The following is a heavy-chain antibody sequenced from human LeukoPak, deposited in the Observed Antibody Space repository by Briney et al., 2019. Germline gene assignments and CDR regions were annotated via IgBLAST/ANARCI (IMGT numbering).Heavy chain of an antibody. CDR1: GFSFDDYA. Sequence: PGGSLRLSCAASGFSFDDYAMHWVRQPPGEGLEWVSVISGDGGDTDYVDSVKGRFTISRDNSKDSLYLQMNSLRTEDTALYYCAKEFGYCSGSSCYRCYYYPMDVWGQGTTVTVSS. D-gene: IGHD2-15*01. CDR3: AKEFGYCSGSSCYRCYYYPMDV. J-gene: IGHJ6*02. CDR2: ISGDGGDT. V-gene: IGHV3-43*02.